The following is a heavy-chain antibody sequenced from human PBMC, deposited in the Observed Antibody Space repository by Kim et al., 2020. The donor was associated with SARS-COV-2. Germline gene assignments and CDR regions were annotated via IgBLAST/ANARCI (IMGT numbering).Heavy chain of an antibody. CDR1: GYRFTDKW. D-gene: IGHD2-21*01. V-gene: IGHV5-51*01. CDR2: IYPGDSDD. Sequence: GESLKISCEASGYRFTDKWLGWVRQRPGKGLEWVGAIYPGDSDDYYGPTFQGHVTISVDRSISKAYLQWSSLKASDSAMYYCARLEGGIVTPLDFWGQGTLV. CDR3: ARLEGGIVTPLDF. J-gene: IGHJ4*02.